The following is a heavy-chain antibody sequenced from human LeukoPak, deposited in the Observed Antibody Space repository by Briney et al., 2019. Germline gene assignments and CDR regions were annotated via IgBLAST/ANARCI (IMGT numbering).Heavy chain of an antibody. D-gene: IGHD4-11*01. Sequence: GGSLRLSCAASGFTFSSYSMNWVRQAPGKGLEWVSSISSSSSYIHYADSVRGRFTISRDNAKNSLYLQMNSLRAEDTAVYFCARDRGFVGVFYSGIDVWGQGTTITVSS. CDR1: GFTFSSYS. V-gene: IGHV3-21*01. J-gene: IGHJ6*02. CDR3: ARDRGFVGVFYSGIDV. CDR2: ISSSSSYI.